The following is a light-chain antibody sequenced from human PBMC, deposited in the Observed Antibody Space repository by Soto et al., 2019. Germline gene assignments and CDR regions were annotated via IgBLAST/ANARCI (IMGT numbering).Light chain of an antibody. CDR3: NSFTSSNTLHHV. J-gene: IGLJ1*01. Sequence: QSVLSQPASVCWSSGHSITISCSGTNSDIGSYNYVSWYLQHPGKAPKLIVFEVSNRPSGISDRFSGSKSGNTAYLTISGLQTEDEAVYYCNSFTSSNTLHHVFGTGTNVTAL. CDR1: NSDIGSYNY. V-gene: IGLV2-14*01. CDR2: EVS.